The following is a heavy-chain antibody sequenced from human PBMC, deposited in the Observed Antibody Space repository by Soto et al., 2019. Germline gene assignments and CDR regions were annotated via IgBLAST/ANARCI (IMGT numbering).Heavy chain of an antibody. Sequence: PGGSLRLSCAASGFTFNSFAMNWVRQAPGKGLEWVSGISGSGDSTFYADSVKGRFTISRDNSKNTLYLQMQSLRADDTAVYYCAKRIIAAAASSNDYWGQGTLVTVSS. D-gene: IGHD6-13*01. CDR3: AKRIIAAAASSNDY. J-gene: IGHJ4*02. CDR2: ISGSGDST. V-gene: IGHV3-23*01. CDR1: GFTFNSFA.